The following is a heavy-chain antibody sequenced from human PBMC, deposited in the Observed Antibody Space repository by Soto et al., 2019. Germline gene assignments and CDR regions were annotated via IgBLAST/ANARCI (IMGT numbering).Heavy chain of an antibody. CDR1: GFSLSTSRGG. CDR3: VHTSGAGNSACFDY. Sequence: QITLKESGPTLVKPTQTLTLTCTFSGFSLSTSRGGVGWIRQPPGNALEWLALIYWDDDKRYSPSLKSRLTITKYTSKNQVVLTMTNTDPVDTATYYCVHTSGAGNSACFDYWGQGTLVTVSS. J-gene: IGHJ4*02. V-gene: IGHV2-5*02. CDR2: IYWDDDK. D-gene: IGHD6-13*01.